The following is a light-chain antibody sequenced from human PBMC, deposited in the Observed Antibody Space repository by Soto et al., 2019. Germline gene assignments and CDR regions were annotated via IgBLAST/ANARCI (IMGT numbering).Light chain of an antibody. CDR2: DVS. J-gene: IGLJ1*01. CDR3: CSSAGSYSYV. Sequence: QSALTQPRSVSGSPGQSVTISCTGTSSDVGGYSYVSWYQQHPGKAPKLMIYDVSKRPSGVPDRFSGSKSGNTASLTISGLQAEDEVDYYCCSSAGSYSYVFGTWTKVTVL. CDR1: SSDVGGYSY. V-gene: IGLV2-11*01.